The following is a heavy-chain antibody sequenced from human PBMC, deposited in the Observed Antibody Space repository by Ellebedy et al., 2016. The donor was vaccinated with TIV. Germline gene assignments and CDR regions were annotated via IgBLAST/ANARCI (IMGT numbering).Heavy chain of an antibody. D-gene: IGHD2-2*01. CDR2: INHSGST. Sequence: SETLSLXXAVYGGSFSGYYWSWIRQPPGKGLEWIGEINHSGSTNYNPSLKSRVTISVDKSKNQFSLKLSSVTAADTAVYYCARTLTSSTSCYGYWGQGTLVTVSS. CDR1: GGSFSGYY. J-gene: IGHJ4*02. CDR3: ARTLTSSTSCYGY. V-gene: IGHV4-34*01.